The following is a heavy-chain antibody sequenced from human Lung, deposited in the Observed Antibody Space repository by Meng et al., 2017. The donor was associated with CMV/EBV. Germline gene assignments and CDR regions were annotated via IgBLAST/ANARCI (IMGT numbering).Heavy chain of an antibody. CDR2: INPSSGVT. Sequence: ASVXVSXKTSGYTFSDYQMHWIRQAPGHGLEWMGWINPSSGVTRSAPKYQGRVTMTSDRYSTAYLELTSLTSDDTAFYYCARFGGAPVGSTPPDYWGQGTXVTVAS. CDR1: GYTFSDYQ. D-gene: IGHD1-26*01. V-gene: IGHV1-2*02. J-gene: IGHJ4*02. CDR3: ARFGGAPVGSTPPDY.